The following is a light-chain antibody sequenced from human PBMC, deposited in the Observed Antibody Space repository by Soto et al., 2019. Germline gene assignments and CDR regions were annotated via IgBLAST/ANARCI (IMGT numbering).Light chain of an antibody. CDR3: QQYNNWPRT. V-gene: IGKV3-15*01. J-gene: IGKJ1*01. CDR2: GAS. CDR1: QYINSN. Sequence: EIVMTQSPATLSVSPGDRVTLSCWASQYINSNVAWYQQKRGQAPRILIYGASTRYTGIPARFSGSGSGTEFTLTISSLQSEDFAVSYCQQYNNWPRTFGQGTRVEIK.